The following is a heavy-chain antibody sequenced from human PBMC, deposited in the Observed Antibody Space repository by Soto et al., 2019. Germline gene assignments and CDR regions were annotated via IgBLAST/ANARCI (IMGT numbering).Heavy chain of an antibody. D-gene: IGHD3-22*01. V-gene: IGHV4-61*01. CDR3: ARDLLYISRDSSGYYRSPSYYYYGMDV. CDR1: GGSVSSGSYY. Sequence: PSETLSLTCTVSGGSVSSGSYYWSWIRQPPGKGLEWTGYIYYSGSTNYNPSLKGRVTISVDTSKNQFSLKLSSVTAADTAVYYCARDLLYISRDSSGYYRSPSYYYYGMDVWGQGTTVTVSS. CDR2: IYYSGST. J-gene: IGHJ6*02.